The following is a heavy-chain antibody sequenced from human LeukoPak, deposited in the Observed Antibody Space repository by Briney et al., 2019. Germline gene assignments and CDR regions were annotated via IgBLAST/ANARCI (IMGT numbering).Heavy chain of an antibody. V-gene: IGHV3-23*01. Sequence: GGSLRLSCAASGFTFSSYAMSWVRQAPGKGLEWVSGISGSGGSTYYADSVKGRFTISRGNSKNTLYLQMNSLRAEDTAVYYCAKGLYSSSWYFFDYWGQGTLVTVSS. J-gene: IGHJ4*02. CDR2: ISGSGGST. CDR1: GFTFSSYA. CDR3: AKGLYSSSWYFFDY. D-gene: IGHD6-13*01.